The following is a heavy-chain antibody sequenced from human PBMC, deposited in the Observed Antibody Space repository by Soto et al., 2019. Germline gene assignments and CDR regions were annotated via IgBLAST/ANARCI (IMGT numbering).Heavy chain of an antibody. J-gene: IGHJ4*02. CDR2: IYYSGNT. Sequence: KTSETRTLTGTVSGSSISSGGYYWSWIRQPPGRSVEWIGYIYYSGNTYYNPSLKSRVTISLDTSKNQFSLNLTSVTAADTAVYYCARAQLVGYYFDYWGQGTLVTVSS. D-gene: IGHD2-2*01. V-gene: IGHV4-30-4*01. CDR1: GSSISSGGYY. CDR3: ARAQLVGYYFDY.